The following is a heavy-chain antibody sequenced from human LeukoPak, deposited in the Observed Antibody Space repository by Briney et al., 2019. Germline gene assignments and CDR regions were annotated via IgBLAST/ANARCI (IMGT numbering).Heavy chain of an antibody. J-gene: IGHJ2*01. V-gene: IGHV1-2*02. D-gene: IGHD3-10*01. CDR1: GYTFTSYG. Sequence: ASVKVSCKASGYTFTSYGISWVRQAPGQGLEWMGWINPNSGGTNYAQKFQGRVTMTRDTSISTAYMELSRLRSDDTAVYYCARDSTDYYGSGSYYNVPAPPNWYFDLWGRGTLVTVSS. CDR3: ARDSTDYYGSGSYYNVPAPPNWYFDL. CDR2: INPNSGGT.